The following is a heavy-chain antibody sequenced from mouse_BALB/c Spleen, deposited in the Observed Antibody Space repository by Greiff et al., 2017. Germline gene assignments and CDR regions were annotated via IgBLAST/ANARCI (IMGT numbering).Heavy chain of an antibody. J-gene: IGHJ2*01. CDR1: GFSLTSYD. CDR3: VRYGNYEGFFDY. Sequence: QVQLKQSGPGLVAPSQSLSITCTVSGFSLTSYDISWIRQPPGKGLEWLGVIWTGGGTNYNSAFMSRLSISKDNSKSQVFLKMNSLQTDDTAIYYCVRYGNYEGFFDYWGQGTTLTVSS. V-gene: IGHV2-9-2*01. D-gene: IGHD2-10*02. CDR2: IWTGGGT.